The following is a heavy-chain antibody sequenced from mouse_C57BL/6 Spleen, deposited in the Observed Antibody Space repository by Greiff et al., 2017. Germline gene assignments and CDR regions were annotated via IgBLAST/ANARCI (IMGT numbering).Heavy chain of an antibody. CDR2: IDPSDSET. Sequence: VQLQQPGAELVRPGSSVKLSCKASGYTFTSYWMHWVKQRPIQGLEWIGNIDPSDSETHYNQKFKDKATLTVDKSSSTAYIQLSSLTSEDSAVFYCARRGYGAMDYWGQGTSVTVSS. CDR1: GYTFTSYW. D-gene: IGHD2-2*01. CDR3: ARRGYGAMDY. J-gene: IGHJ4*01. V-gene: IGHV1-52*01.